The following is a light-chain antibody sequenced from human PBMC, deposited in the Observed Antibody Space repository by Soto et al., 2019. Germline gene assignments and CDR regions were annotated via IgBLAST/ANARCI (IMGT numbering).Light chain of an antibody. V-gene: IGKV3-11*01. Sequence: EIVLTQSPATLSLSPGERATLSCRASQSVGSYLAWYQQKPGQAPRLLIYDASNRATGIPARFSGSGSGTDFTLTISSLEPEDFALYYCQQYDGSPITFGQGTRLEIK. J-gene: IGKJ5*01. CDR3: QQYDGSPIT. CDR1: QSVGSY. CDR2: DAS.